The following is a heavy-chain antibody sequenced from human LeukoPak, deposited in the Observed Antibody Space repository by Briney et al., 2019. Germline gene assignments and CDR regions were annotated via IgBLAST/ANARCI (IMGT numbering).Heavy chain of an antibody. CDR1: GGTFSSYA. V-gene: IGHV1-69*13. J-gene: IGHJ6*02. D-gene: IGHD3-10*01. CDR3: ARTNSGVIWFGELFRNYYYYGMDV. Sequence: ASVKVSCKASGGTFSSYAISWVRQATGQGLEWMGGIIPIFGTANYAQKFQGRVTITADESTSTAYMELSSLRSEDAAVYYCARTNSGVIWFGELFRNYYYYGMDVWGQGTTVTVSS. CDR2: IIPIFGTA.